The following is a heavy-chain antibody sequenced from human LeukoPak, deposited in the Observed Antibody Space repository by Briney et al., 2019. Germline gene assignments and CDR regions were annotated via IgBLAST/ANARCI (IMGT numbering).Heavy chain of an antibody. J-gene: IGHJ5*02. CDR2: ISSSSSII. Sequence: GGSLRPSCVASGFTFSRHGLNWVRQAPGKGLEWVSYISSSSSIIHYADSVKGRFTISREDAKNSLFLQMNSLRAEDTAVYYCARVAREGLDNWFDPWGQGTLVTVSS. CDR1: GFTFSRHG. D-gene: IGHD3/OR15-3a*01. CDR3: ARVAREGLDNWFDP. V-gene: IGHV3-48*01.